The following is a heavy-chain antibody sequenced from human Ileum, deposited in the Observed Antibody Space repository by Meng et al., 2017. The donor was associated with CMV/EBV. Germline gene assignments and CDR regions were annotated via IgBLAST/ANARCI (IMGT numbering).Heavy chain of an antibody. CDR3: VHRYSSSSGQVS. CDR1: GFSSTTNGES. J-gene: IGHJ5*02. Sequence: QILLKEVGPTPDKPKETPTLTCPFSGFSSTTNGESVGWIRQPPGKALEWLALIHGGGGKQYSPSLQSRLTATRDTSKNQVVLTMTNMDPVDTATYYCVHRYSSSSGQVSWGQGTLVTVSS. D-gene: IGHD6-6*01. CDR2: IHGGGGK. V-gene: IGHV2-5*02.